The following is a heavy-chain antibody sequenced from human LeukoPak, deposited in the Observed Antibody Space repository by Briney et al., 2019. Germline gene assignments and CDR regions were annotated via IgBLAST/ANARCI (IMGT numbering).Heavy chain of an antibody. D-gene: IGHD3-22*01. CDR3: ARGGYHYDSGGYYQVAFDI. CDR2: ISGYNANT. J-gene: IGHJ3*02. V-gene: IGHV1-18*01. Sequence: ASVKVSCKASGYTFTSFGISWVRRAPGQGLEWMGWISGYNANTDFAQNLQGRVTMTTDTSTTTAYMELRSLRSDDTAVYYCARGGYHYDSGGYYQVAFDIWGQGTLVTVSS. CDR1: GYTFTSFG.